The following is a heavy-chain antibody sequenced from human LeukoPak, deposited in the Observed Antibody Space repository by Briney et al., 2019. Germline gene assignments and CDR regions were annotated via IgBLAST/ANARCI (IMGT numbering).Heavy chain of an antibody. D-gene: IGHD2-15*01. J-gene: IGHJ3*02. CDR2: INPNSGGT. Sequence: ASVKVSCKASGYTFTGYYMHWVRQAPGQGLEWMGWINPNSGGTNYAQKFQGRVTMTTDTSTSTAYMELRSLRSDDTAVYFCARSLSGSRFNDAFDIWGQGTMVTVSS. V-gene: IGHV1-2*02. CDR3: ARSLSGSRFNDAFDI. CDR1: GYTFTGYY.